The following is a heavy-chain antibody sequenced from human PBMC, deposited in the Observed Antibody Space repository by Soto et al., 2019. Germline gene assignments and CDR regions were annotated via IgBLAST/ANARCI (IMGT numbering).Heavy chain of an antibody. CDR2: ISYDGSNK. D-gene: IGHD3-22*01. CDR3: AKDDYYDSSGYPVAFDY. CDR1: GFTFSSYG. J-gene: IGHJ4*02. Sequence: GGSLRLSCAASGFTFSSYGMHWVRQAPGKGLEWVAVISYDGSNKYYADSVKGRFTISRDNSKNTLYLQMNSLRAEDTAVYYCAKDDYYDSSGYPVAFDYWGQGTLVTVSS. V-gene: IGHV3-30*18.